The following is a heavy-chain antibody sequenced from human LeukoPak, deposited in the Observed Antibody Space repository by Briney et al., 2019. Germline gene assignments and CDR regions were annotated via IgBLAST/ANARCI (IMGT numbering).Heavy chain of an antibody. Sequence: SETLSLTCTVSGGSISSSYKYWGWVRQPPGRGLEWIGSIYYSGITYYNPSLKSRVTISVDTSKNQFSLKLTSVTAADTAVYYCARSTAAEGPTHNWFDPWGQGTLVTVSS. D-gene: IGHD6-13*01. CDR2: IYYSGIT. J-gene: IGHJ5*02. CDR1: GGSISSSYKY. CDR3: ARSTAAEGPTHNWFDP. V-gene: IGHV4-39*01.